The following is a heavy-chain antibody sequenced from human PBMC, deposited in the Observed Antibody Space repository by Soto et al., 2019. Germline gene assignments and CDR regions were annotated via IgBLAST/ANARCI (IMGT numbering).Heavy chain of an antibody. CDR2: ISSSSSYI. CDR1: GFTFSSYS. Sequence: EVQLVESGGGLVKPGGSLRLSCAASGFTFSSYSMNWVRQAPGKGLEWVSSISSSSSYIYYADSVKGRFTISRDNAKNSLYLQMNSLRAEDTAVYYCARDWGYSSSGPTHGMDVWGQGTTVTVSS. CDR3: ARDWGYSSSGPTHGMDV. V-gene: IGHV3-21*01. D-gene: IGHD6-13*01. J-gene: IGHJ6*02.